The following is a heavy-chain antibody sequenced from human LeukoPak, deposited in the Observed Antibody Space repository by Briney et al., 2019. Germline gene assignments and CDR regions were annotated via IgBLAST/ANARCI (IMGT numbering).Heavy chain of an antibody. J-gene: IGHJ4*02. V-gene: IGHV4-34*01. CDR2: INHSGST. CDR1: GGSISSYY. CDR3: AGYSSSWLPAAYFDY. Sequence: SETLSLTCTVSGGSISSYYWSWIRQPPGKGLEWIGEINHSGSTNYNPSLKSRVTISVDTSKNQFSLKLSSVTAADTAVYYCAGYSSSWLPAAYFDYWGQGTLVTVSS. D-gene: IGHD6-13*01.